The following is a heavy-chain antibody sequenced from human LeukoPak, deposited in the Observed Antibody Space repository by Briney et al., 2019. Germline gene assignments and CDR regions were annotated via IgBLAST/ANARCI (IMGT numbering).Heavy chain of an antibody. V-gene: IGHV4-34*01. CDR1: GGSFSGYY. Sequence: PSETLSLTCAVYGGSFSGYYWSWIRQPPGKGLEWIGDISYSGSTYYNPSLKSRVTISVDTSKNQFSLKLSSVTAADTAVYYCARAPGYFDYWGQGTLVTVSS. D-gene: IGHD1-14*01. CDR3: ARAPGYFDY. CDR2: ISYSGST. J-gene: IGHJ4*02.